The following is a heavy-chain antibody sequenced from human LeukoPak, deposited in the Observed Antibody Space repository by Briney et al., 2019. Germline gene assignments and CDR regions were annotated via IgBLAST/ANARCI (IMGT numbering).Heavy chain of an antibody. CDR1: GFTFSNYW. J-gene: IGHJ4*02. D-gene: IGHD5-12*01. CDR2: IKSDGSST. V-gene: IGHV3-74*01. CDR3: ARDRGYSGYGTPLDY. Sequence: GGSLRLSCAASGFTFSNYWMHWVRHVPGKGLVWVSRIKSDGSSTTYADSVKGRFTISRDTAKNTLYLQMNSLRAEDTAVYYCARDRGYSGYGTPLDYWGQGTLVTVSS.